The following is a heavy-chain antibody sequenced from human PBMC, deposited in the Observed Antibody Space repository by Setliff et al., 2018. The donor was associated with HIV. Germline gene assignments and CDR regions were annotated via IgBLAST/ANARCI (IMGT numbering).Heavy chain of an antibody. V-gene: IGHV4-59*08. J-gene: IGHJ3*02. CDR1: GGSISDSH. CDR3: ARRIIVGAISDVFDI. Sequence: SETLSLTCTVSGGSISDSHWGWIRQPPGKGLEWIGYVYYSRTSSHENFFHTGTTKYNPSLESRVTISPDTSNKQFSLELSSVTAADAAVYYCARRIIVGAISDVFDIWGQGTLVTVSS. CDR2: VYYSRTSSHENFFHTGTT. D-gene: IGHD1-26*01.